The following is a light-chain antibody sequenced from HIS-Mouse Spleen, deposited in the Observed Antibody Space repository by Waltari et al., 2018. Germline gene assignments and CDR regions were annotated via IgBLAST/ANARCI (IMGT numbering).Light chain of an antibody. J-gene: IGLJ2*01. CDR1: SSDVGSYNR. CDR2: EVS. Sequence: QSALTQPPSVSGSPGQSLTISGTGTSSDVGSYNRVSSYQQPPGTAPKLMIYEVSNRPSRVPDRFSGSKSGNTASLTISGLQAEDEADYYCSLYTSSSTLVFGGGTKLTVL. CDR3: SLYTSSSTLV. V-gene: IGLV2-18*01.